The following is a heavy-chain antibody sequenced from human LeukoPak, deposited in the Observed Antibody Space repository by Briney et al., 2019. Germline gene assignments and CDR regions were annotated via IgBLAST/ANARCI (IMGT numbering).Heavy chain of an antibody. CDR3: AEARSSSSSVVLFEH. CDR1: GFTFDAHA. CDR2: ISWNSGAM. Sequence: GGSLRLSCVASGFTFDAHALHWVRQAPGKGLEWVSGISWNSGAMGYADSVKGRFTISRDNAKNSLFLQMHSLRVDDTALYHCAEARSSSSSVVLFEHWGQGALVAVSS. V-gene: IGHV3-9*01. D-gene: IGHD6-6*01. J-gene: IGHJ1*01.